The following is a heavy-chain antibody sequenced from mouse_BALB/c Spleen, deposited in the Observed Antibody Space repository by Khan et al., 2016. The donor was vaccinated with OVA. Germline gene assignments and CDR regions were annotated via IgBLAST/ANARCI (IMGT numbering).Heavy chain of an antibody. CDR1: GFSLTSYG. D-gene: IGHD2-3*01. CDR3: ARFYELYYAMDY. V-gene: IGHV2-9*02. CDR2: ILAGGST. Sequence: QVQLKESGPGLVAPSQSLSITCTVSGFSLTSYGVNLVRQPPGKGLEWLGVILAGGSTNYNSAPMSRLSIRKDNSKSQVFLKMNSLQTDDTAMYYCARFYELYYAMDYWGQGTSVTVSS. J-gene: IGHJ4*01.